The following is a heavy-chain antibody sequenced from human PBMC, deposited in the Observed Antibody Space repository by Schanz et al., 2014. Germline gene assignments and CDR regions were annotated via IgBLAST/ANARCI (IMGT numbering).Heavy chain of an antibody. D-gene: IGHD3-10*01. Sequence: EVQLLESGGGLVQPGGSLRLSCAASGFTFRGYAMSWVRQAPGRWVEWISIISGSGGNTSYADAVRGRFTISRDNSKTAVYLQMNSLRAEDTAVYYCAKQHIVRGVIYLNEFDSWGQGTLVTVSS. J-gene: IGHJ5*01. CDR3: AKQHIVRGVIYLNEFDS. CDR1: GFTFRGYA. V-gene: IGHV3-23*01. CDR2: ISGSGGNT.